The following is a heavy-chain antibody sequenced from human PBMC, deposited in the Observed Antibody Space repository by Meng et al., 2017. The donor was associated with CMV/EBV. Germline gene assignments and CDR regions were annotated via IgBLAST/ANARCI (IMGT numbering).Heavy chain of an antibody. D-gene: IGHD3-22*01. CDR2: ISSSSSYI. CDR3: ARFPYYYDSSGYLGP. Sequence: SGFTFSSYSMNWVRQAPVKGLEWVSSISSSSSYIYYADSVKGRFTISRDNAKNSLYLQMNSLRAEDTAVYYCARFPYYYDSSGYLGPWGQGTLVTVSS. CDR1: GFTFSSYS. V-gene: IGHV3-21*01. J-gene: IGHJ5*02.